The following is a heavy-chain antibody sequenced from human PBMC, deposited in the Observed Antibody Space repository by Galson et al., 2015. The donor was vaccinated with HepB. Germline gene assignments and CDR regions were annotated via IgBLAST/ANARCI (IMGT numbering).Heavy chain of an antibody. CDR2: IKQDGSEK. V-gene: IGHV3-7*03. CDR3: ARDSSAAFDI. D-gene: IGHD3-22*01. J-gene: IGHJ3*02. Sequence: SLRLSCAASGFTFSSYAMTWVRQAPGKGLEWVANIKQDGSEKYYVDSVKGRFTISRDNAKNSLYLQMNSLRAEDTAVYYCARDSSAAFDIWGQGTMVTVSS. CDR1: GFTFSSYA.